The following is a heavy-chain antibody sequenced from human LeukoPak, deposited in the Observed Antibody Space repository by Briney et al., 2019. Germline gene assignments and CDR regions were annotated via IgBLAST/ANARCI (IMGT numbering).Heavy chain of an antibody. CDR2: IRSKVYGGTT. Sequence: GGSLRLSCAASGFTFNSYSMNWVRQAPGKGLEWVGFIRSKVYGGTTEYAASMKGRFTISRDDSKSIAYLQMNTLKTEDTAVYYCTGSFGQLTFFDYWGQGTLVTVSS. D-gene: IGHD3-10*01. V-gene: IGHV3-49*04. CDR3: TGSFGQLTFFDY. CDR1: GFTFNSYS. J-gene: IGHJ4*02.